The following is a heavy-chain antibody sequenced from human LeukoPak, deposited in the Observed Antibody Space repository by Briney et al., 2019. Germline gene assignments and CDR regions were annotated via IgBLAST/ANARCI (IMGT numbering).Heavy chain of an antibody. J-gene: IGHJ5*02. CDR2: IYYSGRT. V-gene: IGHV4-31*03. CDR3: ARVRDGDYGYIGFDP. CDR1: GGSFSSGGYY. Sequence: SETLSLTCTVSGGSFSSGGYYWSWIRQHPGKGLEWIGYIYYSGRTYYNPSLKSRVTISVDTSKNQFSLKLSSVTAADTAVYHCARVRDGDYGYIGFDPWGQGTLVTVSS. D-gene: IGHD4-17*01.